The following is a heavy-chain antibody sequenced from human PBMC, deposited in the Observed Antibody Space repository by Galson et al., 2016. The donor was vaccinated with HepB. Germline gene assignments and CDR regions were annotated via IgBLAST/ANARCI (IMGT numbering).Heavy chain of an antibody. D-gene: IGHD3-22*01. CDR1: GDSINYFH. CDR2: IDYSGST. V-gene: IGHV4-59*01. Sequence: ETLSLTCTVSGDSINYFHWCWVRQPPGKALAGLGHIDYSGSTKYNPSLQSRVTISIDTSKNQFSLRMSSVTAADTAVYYCSRDYGEGSNGYGVLDYWGQGILVTVPS. CDR3: SRDYGEGSNGYGVLDY. J-gene: IGHJ4*02.